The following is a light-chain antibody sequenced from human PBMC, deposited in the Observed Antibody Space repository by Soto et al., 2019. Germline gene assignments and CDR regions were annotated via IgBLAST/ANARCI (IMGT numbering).Light chain of an antibody. CDR1: QSISRY. CDR3: QQYGSSPV. CDR2: GAS. J-gene: IGKJ3*01. V-gene: IGKV3-20*01. Sequence: IVLTQSPGTLSLSPGERTTLSCRASQSISRYLAWYQQKPGQGPRLLIYGASSRATGTPDRFSGSGSGTDFTLTISSLEPEDFAVYFCQQYGSSPVFGPGTKVDI.